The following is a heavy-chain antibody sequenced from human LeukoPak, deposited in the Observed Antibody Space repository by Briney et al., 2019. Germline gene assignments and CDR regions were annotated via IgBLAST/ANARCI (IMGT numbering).Heavy chain of an antibody. CDR2: IKEDGSEK. D-gene: IGHD1/OR15-1a*01. J-gene: IGHJ4*02. V-gene: IGHV3-7*01. CDR1: GFTFSSYW. CDR3: ARDRTLSAY. Sequence: GGSLRLSCAVSGFTFSSYWMSWVRQAPGKGLEWVANIKEDGSEKYYVDSVKGRFTISRDNAKNSLYLQMHSLRAEDTAVYYCARDRTLSAYWGQGTLVTVSS.